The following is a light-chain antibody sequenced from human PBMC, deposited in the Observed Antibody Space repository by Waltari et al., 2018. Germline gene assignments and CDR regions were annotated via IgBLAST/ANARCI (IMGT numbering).Light chain of an antibody. CDR3: QQGSILPLT. CDR2: DTS. CDR1: ESVYKY. J-gene: IGKJ4*01. V-gene: IGKV3-11*01. Sequence: EVVLTLSPVTLSLSAGERASLSCRASESVYKYLAWYQQRPGQPPRLLIYDTSNRAAGVPGRFSGSGYGTDFTLTITSLEAEDFAVYFCQQGSILPLTFGGGTRVEIK.